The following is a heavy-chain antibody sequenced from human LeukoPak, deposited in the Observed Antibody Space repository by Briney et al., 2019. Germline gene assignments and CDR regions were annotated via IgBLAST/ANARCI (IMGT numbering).Heavy chain of an antibody. CDR3: ARYYDSLTGYRNDAFDI. CDR1: GGSISSGDYY. V-gene: IGHV4-30-4*01. Sequence: SETLSLTCTVSGGSISSGDYYWSWIRQPPGKGLEWIGYIYYSGSTYYNPSLKSRVTISVDTSKNQFSLKLSSVTAADTAVYYCARYYDSLTGYRNDAFDIWGQGTMVTVSS. J-gene: IGHJ3*02. D-gene: IGHD3-9*01. CDR2: IYYSGST.